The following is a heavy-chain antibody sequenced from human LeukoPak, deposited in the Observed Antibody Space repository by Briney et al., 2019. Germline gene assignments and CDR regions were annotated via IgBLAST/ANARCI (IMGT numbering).Heavy chain of an antibody. D-gene: IGHD1-1*01. J-gene: IGHJ4*02. CDR3: AKDLRPGTRQYYFDY. Sequence: GGSLRLSCVGSGFTFSSYAMTWVRQAPGKGLEWVSAISGSGGSTYYADSVKGRFTISRDNSKNTLYLQMNSLRAEDTAVYYCAKDLRPGTRQYYFDYWGQGTLVTVSS. CDR1: GFTFSSYA. CDR2: ISGSGGST. V-gene: IGHV3-23*01.